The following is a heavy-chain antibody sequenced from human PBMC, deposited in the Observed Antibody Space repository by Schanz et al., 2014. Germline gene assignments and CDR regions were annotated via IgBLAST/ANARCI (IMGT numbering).Heavy chain of an antibody. J-gene: IGHJ3*02. Sequence: QVHLVQSGAEVKKPGSSVKVSCKASGGTFSSDTFSWVRQAPGQGLEWMGRIVPIAGITNYAQRFRGRVTMTTDTSTGTAYMELRSLRSDDTALYDCTRGGYSYALSAFDIWGQGTMVIDSS. CDR2: IVPIAGIT. CDR3: TRGGYSYALSAFDI. CDR1: GGTFSSDT. D-gene: IGHD5-18*01. V-gene: IGHV1-69*02.